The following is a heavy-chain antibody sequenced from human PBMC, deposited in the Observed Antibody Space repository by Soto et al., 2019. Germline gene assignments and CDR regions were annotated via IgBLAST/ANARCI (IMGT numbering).Heavy chain of an antibody. Sequence: EVQLVESGGGLVQPGRSLRLSCAASGFSFEDYAIQWVRQAPGKGLEWVSGIAWNSDIIGYADSVKGRFTISRDNGKNSLYLQMNSLRPEDTALYYCAKDHYGSAIYGMDVWGQGTTVTVSS. CDR2: IAWNSDII. CDR3: AKDHYGSAIYGMDV. CDR1: GFSFEDYA. J-gene: IGHJ6*02. V-gene: IGHV3-9*01. D-gene: IGHD3-10*01.